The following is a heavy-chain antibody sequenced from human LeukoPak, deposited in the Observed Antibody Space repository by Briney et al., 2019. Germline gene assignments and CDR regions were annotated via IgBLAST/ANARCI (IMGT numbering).Heavy chain of an antibody. CDR2: IYSNGNT. CDR1: DGSISGSY. J-gene: IGHJ4*02. CDR3: ARDSGSGWEGYYFDS. Sequence: SETLSLTCSVSDGSISGSYWSWFRQPAGKKLEWIGRIYSNGNTNYNPSLESRVTMSVDTTKNQFSLKLSSVIAADTAVYYCARDSGSGWEGYYFDSWGQGTLVTVSS. D-gene: IGHD6-19*01. V-gene: IGHV4-4*07.